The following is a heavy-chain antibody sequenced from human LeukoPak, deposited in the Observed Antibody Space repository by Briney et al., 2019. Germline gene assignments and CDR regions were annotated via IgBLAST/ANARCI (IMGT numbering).Heavy chain of an antibody. CDR2: IYHSGST. V-gene: IGHV4-39*07. Sequence: SETLSLTCTVSGGSISNNNYYWGWIRQPPGKGLEWIGSIYHSGSTYYNPSLKSRVTISVDTSKNQFSLKLSSVTAADTAVYYCARVKDGYSYYFDYWGQGTLVTVSS. CDR1: GGSISNNNYY. J-gene: IGHJ4*02. CDR3: ARVKDGYSYYFDY. D-gene: IGHD5-18*01.